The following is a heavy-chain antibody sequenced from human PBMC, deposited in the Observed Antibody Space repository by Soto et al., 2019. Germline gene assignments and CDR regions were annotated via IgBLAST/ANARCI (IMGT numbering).Heavy chain of an antibody. CDR1: GFTLSSRW. CDR3: ATHDGPAAAGLVLDF. D-gene: IGHD6-25*01. CDR2: IQEDKNAK. Sequence: EVRLVESGGGLVQPGGSLRLSCEASGFTLSSRWMSWVRQGPGKGLEWVANIQEDKNAKHYVDSVKGRYTISRDNAKNSLYLQMISLRDEDTAVYYCATHDGPAAAGLVLDFWGQGELVIVS. V-gene: IGHV3-7*02. J-gene: IGHJ4*02.